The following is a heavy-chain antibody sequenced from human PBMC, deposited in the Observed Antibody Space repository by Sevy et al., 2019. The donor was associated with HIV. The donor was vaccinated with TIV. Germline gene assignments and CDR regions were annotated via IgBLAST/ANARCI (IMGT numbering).Heavy chain of an antibody. CDR1: GGGFRNYA. V-gene: IGHV1-69*13. J-gene: IGHJ4*02. D-gene: IGHD6-19*01. CDR2: IVPIFGTS. CDR3: ARGGQIAVAGTGFGY. Sequence: ASVKVSCKASGGGFRNYALSWVRQAPGQGLEWVGGIVPIFGTSNYAQKFQGRVTITADESTTTAYMEVSSLRSEDTAVYYCARGGQIAVAGTGFGYWGQGTLVTVS.